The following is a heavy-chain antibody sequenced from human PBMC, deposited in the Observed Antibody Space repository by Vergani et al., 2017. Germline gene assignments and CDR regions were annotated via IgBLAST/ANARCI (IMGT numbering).Heavy chain of an antibody. V-gene: IGHV4-31*03. CDR3: AREPAAAAQGDAFDI. CDR2: IYYSGST. D-gene: IGHD6-13*01. CDR1: GGSISSGGYY. J-gene: IGHJ3*02. Sequence: QVQLQESGPGLVKPSQTLSLTCTVSGGSISSGGYYWSWIRQHPGKVLEWIGYIYYSGSTYYNPSLKSRVTISVDTSKNQFSLKLSSVTAADTAVYYCAREPAAAAQGDAFDIWGQGTMVTVSS.